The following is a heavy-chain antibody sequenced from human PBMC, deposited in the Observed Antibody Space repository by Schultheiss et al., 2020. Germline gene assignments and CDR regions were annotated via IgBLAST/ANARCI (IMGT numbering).Heavy chain of an antibody. CDR1: GFTFSNYW. CDR3: AKVPRDV. V-gene: IGHV3-7*01. Sequence: GGSLRLSCAGYGFTFSNYWVNWVRQAPGKGLEWVATISQLGSEKYYADSVKGRYTISRDNAKNSLYLQMNSLRAEDTAVYYCAKVPRDVWGQGTTVTVSS. J-gene: IGHJ6*02. CDR2: ISQLGSEK.